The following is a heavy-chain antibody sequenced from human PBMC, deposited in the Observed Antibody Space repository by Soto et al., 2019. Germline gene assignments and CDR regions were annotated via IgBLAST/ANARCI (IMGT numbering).Heavy chain of an antibody. CDR3: ARVADPYSFGYGGMDV. CDR2: IYAGDSDT. Sequence: PGESLKISCQASGYSFSNYWIGWVRQMPGKGLEWLGLIYAGDSDTKYSPSIQGQVTFSADRSTSTAYLQWISLKASDTAMYYCARVADPYSFGYGGMDVWGQGTTVTVSS. V-gene: IGHV5-51*01. CDR1: GYSFSNYW. J-gene: IGHJ6*02. D-gene: IGHD3-22*01.